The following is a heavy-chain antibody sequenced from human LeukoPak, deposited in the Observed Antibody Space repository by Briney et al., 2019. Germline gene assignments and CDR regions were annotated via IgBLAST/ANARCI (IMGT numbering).Heavy chain of an antibody. Sequence: PSETLSLTCAVSGGSISSSNWWSWVRQPPEKGLEWIGEIYHSGSTNYNPSLKSRVTISVDTSKNQFSLKLSSVTAADTAVYYCARENYDFWSGYYSFDYWGQGTLVTVSS. CDR2: IYHSGST. V-gene: IGHV4-4*02. D-gene: IGHD3-3*01. CDR1: GGSISSSNW. J-gene: IGHJ4*02. CDR3: ARENYDFWSGYYSFDY.